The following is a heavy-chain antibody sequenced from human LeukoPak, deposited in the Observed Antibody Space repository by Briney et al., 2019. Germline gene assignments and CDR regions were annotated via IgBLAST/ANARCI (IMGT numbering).Heavy chain of an antibody. CDR1: GGSISSYY. J-gene: IGHJ4*02. D-gene: IGHD3-22*01. V-gene: IGHV4-59*01. Sequence: SETLSLTCTVSGGSISSYYGSWIRQPPGKGLEWIGYIYYSGSTNYNPSLKSRVTISVDTSKNQFSLKLSSVTAADTAVYYCASTERYYASSGYYQFDYWGQGTLVTVSS. CDR2: IYYSGST. CDR3: ASTERYYASSGYYQFDY.